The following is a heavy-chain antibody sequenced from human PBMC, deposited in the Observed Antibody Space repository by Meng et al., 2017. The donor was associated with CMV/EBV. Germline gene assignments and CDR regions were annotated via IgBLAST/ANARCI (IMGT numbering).Heavy chain of an antibody. Sequence: SETLSLTCAISGDSVSSNSAAWNWIRQSPSRGLEWLGRTYYRSKWYNDYAVSVKSRITINPDTSKNQFSLQLNSVTPEDTAVYYCARETIFGVVIIWDWFDPWGQGTLVIVS. CDR2: TYYRSKWYN. V-gene: IGHV6-1*01. CDR1: GDSVSSNSAA. CDR3: ARETIFGVVIIWDWFDP. D-gene: IGHD3-3*01. J-gene: IGHJ5*02.